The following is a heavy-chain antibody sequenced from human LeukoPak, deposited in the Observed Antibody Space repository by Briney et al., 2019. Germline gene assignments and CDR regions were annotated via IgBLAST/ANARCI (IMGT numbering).Heavy chain of an antibody. V-gene: IGHV3-23*01. CDR2: INDGVGRA. CDR1: GFTFSNYA. Sequence: GGSLRLSCSASGFTFSNYAMGWVRQAPGKGLEWVSAINDGVGRAFYADAVRGRFTISRDNSQNTLYPQMNSLRAEDTAIYYCAKDIYCGGDCYIRAGDSWGQGTLVTVSS. CDR3: AKDIYCGGDCYIRAGDS. J-gene: IGHJ4*02. D-gene: IGHD2-21*02.